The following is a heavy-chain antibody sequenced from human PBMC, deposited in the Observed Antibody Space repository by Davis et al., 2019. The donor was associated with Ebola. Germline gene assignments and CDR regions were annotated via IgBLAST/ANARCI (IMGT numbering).Heavy chain of an antibody. CDR1: GFTFSSYS. Sequence: GESLKISCAASGFTFSSYSMNWVRQAPGKGLEWVSSISSSSSYIYYADSVKGRFTISRDNAKNSLYLQMNSLRAEDTAVYYCARDLYYYDSSAVDYWGQGTLVTVSS. D-gene: IGHD3-22*01. V-gene: IGHV3-21*01. CDR2: ISSSSSYI. J-gene: IGHJ4*02. CDR3: ARDLYYYDSSAVDY.